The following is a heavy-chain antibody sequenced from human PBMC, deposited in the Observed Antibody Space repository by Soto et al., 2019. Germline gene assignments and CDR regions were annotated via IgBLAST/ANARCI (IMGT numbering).Heavy chain of an antibody. Sequence: QVQLVESGGGVVQPGGSLRLSCAASGFNFNNYGMHWVRQAPGKGLEWVAVIWNDGSGYYYATSVKDRFTISRDNSKSTLYLQMSSLRVEDTAVYFCARRQISPPTRGAAAARGGMDVWGQGTTVTVSS. D-gene: IGHD6-13*01. J-gene: IGHJ6*02. V-gene: IGHV3-33*01. CDR2: IWNDGSGY. CDR3: ARRQISPPTRGAAAARGGMDV. CDR1: GFNFNNYG.